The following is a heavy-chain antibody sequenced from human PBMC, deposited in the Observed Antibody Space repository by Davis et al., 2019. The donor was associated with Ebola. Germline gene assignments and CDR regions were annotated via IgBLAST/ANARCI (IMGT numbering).Heavy chain of an antibody. Sequence: SETLSLTCTVSGDSISSNNWWSWVRPAPGKGLEWIGEIFHGGNTNYNPSLRGRVTMSVDKSKNQFSLKLSSVTAADTAMYYCARDRWETNGDFIYFDNWGQGTLVAVSS. J-gene: IGHJ4*02. D-gene: IGHD4-17*01. CDR3: ARDRWETNGDFIYFDN. CDR1: GDSISSNNW. V-gene: IGHV4-4*02. CDR2: IFHGGNT.